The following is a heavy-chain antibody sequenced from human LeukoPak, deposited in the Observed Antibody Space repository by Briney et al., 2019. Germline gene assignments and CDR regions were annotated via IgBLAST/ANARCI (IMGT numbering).Heavy chain of an antibody. V-gene: IGHV1-69*05. CDR2: IIPIFGTA. J-gene: IGHJ6*03. CDR1: GGTFSSYA. D-gene: IGHD2/OR15-2a*01. CDR3: ARGSFRYYYMDV. Sequence: SVKVSCKASGGTFSSYAISWVRQAPGQGLEWMGGIIPIFGTANHAQKFQGRVTITTDESTSTAYMELSSLRSEDTAVYYCARGSFRYYYMDVWGKGTTVTVSS.